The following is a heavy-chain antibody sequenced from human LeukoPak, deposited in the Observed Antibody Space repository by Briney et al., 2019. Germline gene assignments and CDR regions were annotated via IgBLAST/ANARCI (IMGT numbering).Heavy chain of an antibody. Sequence: GGSLRLSCAASGFTFSSYAMSWFRQAPGKGLEWVSAISGSGGSTYYADSVKGRFTISRDNSKNTLYLQMNSLRAEDTAVYYCAKDGLRFLEWLKNWFDPWGQGTLVTVSS. CDR3: AKDGLRFLEWLKNWFDP. CDR2: ISGSGGST. D-gene: IGHD3-3*01. CDR1: GFTFSSYA. J-gene: IGHJ5*02. V-gene: IGHV3-23*01.